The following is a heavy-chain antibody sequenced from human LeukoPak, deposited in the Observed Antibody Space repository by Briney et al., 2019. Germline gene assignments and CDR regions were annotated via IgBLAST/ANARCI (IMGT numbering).Heavy chain of an antibody. CDR2: ISSSSSYI. CDR1: GFTFSSYS. V-gene: IGHV3-21*01. D-gene: IGHD3-16*01. J-gene: IGHJ4*02. CDR3: ARGPLGIRYFDY. Sequence: GGSLRLSCAASGFTFSSYSMNWVRQAPGKGLEWVSSISSSSSYIYYADSVKGRFTISRDNAKNSLYLQMNSLRAEDTAVYYCARGPLGIRYFDYWGQGTLVTVFS.